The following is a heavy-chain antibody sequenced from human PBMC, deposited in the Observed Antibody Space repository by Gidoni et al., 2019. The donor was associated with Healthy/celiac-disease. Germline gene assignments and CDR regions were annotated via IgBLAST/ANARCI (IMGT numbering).Heavy chain of an antibody. CDR1: GGTFSSYA. V-gene: IGHV1-69*01. CDR2: IIPIFGTA. D-gene: IGHD3-10*01. Sequence: QVQLLQSGAEVKKPGSSVKVSCKASGGTFSSYAISWVRQAPGQGLEWMGGIIPIFGTANYAQKFQGRVTITADESTSTAYMELSSLRSEDTAVYYCARDYLGGDALLWFGELKTSYYYGMDVWGQGTTVTVSS. CDR3: ARDYLGGDALLWFGELKTSYYYGMDV. J-gene: IGHJ6*02.